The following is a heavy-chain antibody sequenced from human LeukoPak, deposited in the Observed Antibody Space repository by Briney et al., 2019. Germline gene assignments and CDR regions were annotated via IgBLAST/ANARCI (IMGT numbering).Heavy chain of an antibody. Sequence: ASVKVSCKASGGTFSSYAISWVRQAPGQGLEWMGRIIPIFGTANYAQKFQGRVTITTDESTSTAYMELSSLRSEDTAVYYCARDHRRYYDSSGYLPTLGYWGQGTLVTVSS. D-gene: IGHD3-22*01. CDR1: GGTFSSYA. CDR3: ARDHRRYYDSSGYLPTLGY. CDR2: IIPIFGTA. J-gene: IGHJ4*02. V-gene: IGHV1-69*05.